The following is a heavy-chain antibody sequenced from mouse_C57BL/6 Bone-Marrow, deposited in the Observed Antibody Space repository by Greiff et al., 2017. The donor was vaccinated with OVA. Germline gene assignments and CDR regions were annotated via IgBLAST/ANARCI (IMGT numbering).Heavy chain of an antibody. J-gene: IGHJ4*01. V-gene: IGHV5-2*01. CDR1: EYEFPSHD. CDR2: INSDGGST. CDR3: ASLWLRRNYYAMDY. Sequence: EVHLVESGGGLVQPGESLKLSCESNEYEFPSHDMSWVRKTPEKRLELVAAINSDGGSTYYPDTMERRFIISRDNTKKTLYLQMSSLRSEDTALYYCASLWLRRNYYAMDYWGQGTSVTVSS. D-gene: IGHD2-2*01.